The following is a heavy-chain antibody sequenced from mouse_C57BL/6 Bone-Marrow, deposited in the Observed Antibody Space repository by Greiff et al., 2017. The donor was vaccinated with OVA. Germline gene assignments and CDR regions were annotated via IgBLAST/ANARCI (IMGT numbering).Heavy chain of an antibody. CDR1: GYTFTSYG. J-gene: IGHJ3*01. Sequence: QVQLKESGAELARPGASVKLSCKASGYTFTSYGISWVKQRTGQGLEWIGEIYPRSGNTYYNGKFKGKATLTADKSSSTAYMELRSLTSEDSAVYFCARYGNYDLSWFAYWGQGTLVTVSA. V-gene: IGHV1-81*01. CDR2: IYPRSGNT. D-gene: IGHD2-4*01. CDR3: ARYGNYDLSWFAY.